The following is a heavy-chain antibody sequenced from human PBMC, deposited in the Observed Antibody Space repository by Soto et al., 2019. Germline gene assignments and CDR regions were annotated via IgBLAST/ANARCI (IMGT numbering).Heavy chain of an antibody. CDR1: GFTLSMYS. CDR3: ARDQLILPAHDFFYGSDV. D-gene: IGHD2-21*02. Sequence: GGSLRLSCEVSGFTLSMYSMTWVRQAPGKGLEWVAKIPQEGSDGHYVDSVKGRFTISRDNAKNSVYLQMNSLRAEDTAVYYCARDQLILPAHDFFYGSDVCGQGAKVTVSS. CDR2: IPQEGSDG. J-gene: IGHJ6*02. V-gene: IGHV3-7*03.